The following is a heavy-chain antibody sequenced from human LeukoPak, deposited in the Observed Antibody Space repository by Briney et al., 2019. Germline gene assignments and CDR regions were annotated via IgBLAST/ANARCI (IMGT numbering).Heavy chain of an antibody. CDR1: GGSISSYY. J-gene: IGHJ6*02. D-gene: IGHD2-2*01. CDR2: IYYSGST. Sequence: SETLSLTCTVSGGSISSYYWSWIRQPPGKGLEWIGYIYYSGSTNYNPSLKSRATISVDTSKNQFPLKLSSVTAADTAVYYCARTQRYCSSTSCPDYGMDVWGQGTTVTVSS. V-gene: IGHV4-59*01. CDR3: ARTQRYCSSTSCPDYGMDV.